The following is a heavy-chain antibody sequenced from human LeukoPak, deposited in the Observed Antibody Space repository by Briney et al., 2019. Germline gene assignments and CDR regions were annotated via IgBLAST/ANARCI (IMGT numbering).Heavy chain of an antibody. D-gene: IGHD2-8*02. CDR1: GFTFNNYW. CDR2: INSDGSTV. J-gene: IGHJ4*02. Sequence: GGFLRLSCTASGFTFNNYWMHWVRQVPGKGLVWVSHINSDGSTVTYADSVKGRFTISRDNAKDTLYLQMNSLRAEDTAVYYCARGAGGFDYWGQGTLVTVSS. CDR3: ARGAGGFDY. V-gene: IGHV3-74*01.